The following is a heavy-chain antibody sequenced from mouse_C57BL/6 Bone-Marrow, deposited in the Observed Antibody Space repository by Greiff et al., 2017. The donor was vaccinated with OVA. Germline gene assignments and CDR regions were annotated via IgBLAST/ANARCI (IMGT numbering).Heavy chain of an antibody. Sequence: VQLQQSGTVLARPGASVKMSCKTSGYTFTSYWMHWVKQRPGQGLEWIGAIYPGNSDTSYNQKFKGKAKLTAVTSASTAYMELSSLTNEDSAVYYCTRFSNYVRWYFDVWGTGTTVTVSS. CDR1: GYTFTSYW. J-gene: IGHJ1*03. CDR2: IYPGNSDT. CDR3: TRFSNYVRWYFDV. V-gene: IGHV1-5*01. D-gene: IGHD2-5*01.